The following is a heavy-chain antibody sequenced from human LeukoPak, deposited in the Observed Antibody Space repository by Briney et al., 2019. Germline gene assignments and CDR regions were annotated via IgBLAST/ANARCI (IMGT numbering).Heavy chain of an antibody. CDR1: GFTVSSND. V-gene: IGHV3-53*01. D-gene: IGHD3-16*01. Sequence: GRSLRLSCAASGFTVSSNDMSWVRQTPGKGLEWVSVIYAGGSTYYADSVKGRFTISRDKSKNALYLQMNSLRAEDTAVYYCARDSVGGATFDYWGQGTLVTVSS. J-gene: IGHJ4*02. CDR2: IYAGGST. CDR3: ARDSVGGATFDY.